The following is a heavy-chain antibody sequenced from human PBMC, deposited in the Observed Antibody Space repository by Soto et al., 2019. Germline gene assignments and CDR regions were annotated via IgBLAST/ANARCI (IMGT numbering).Heavy chain of an antibody. CDR1: GDSINNYY. V-gene: IGHV4-59*08. D-gene: IGHD1-26*01. CDR3: VYDVRGGSYRFDY. J-gene: IGHJ4*02. Sequence: QVQLHESGPGLVKPSETLSLTCTVSGDSINNYYWNWIRQPPGKGLEWIVYYYYSGTNYNPSLKSRVPISVDTAKNQFSLRLRSVTAADTAVYYCVYDVRGGSYRFDYWGQGTLVTVSS. CDR2: YYYSGT.